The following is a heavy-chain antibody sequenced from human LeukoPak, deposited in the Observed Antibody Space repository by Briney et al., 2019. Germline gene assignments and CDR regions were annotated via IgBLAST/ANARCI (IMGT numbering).Heavy chain of an antibody. Sequence: PGGSLRLSCAASGFTFSSYAMSWVRQAPGKGLEWVSTISATGGGTVYADSVKGRFTISRDNSENMLLLQVNSLRADDTAVYYCAKDWATLPSRLSPFDSWGQGILVTVSS. V-gene: IGHV3-23*01. J-gene: IGHJ4*02. D-gene: IGHD6-6*01. CDR3: AKDWATLPSRLSPFDS. CDR2: ISATGGGT. CDR1: GFTFSSYA.